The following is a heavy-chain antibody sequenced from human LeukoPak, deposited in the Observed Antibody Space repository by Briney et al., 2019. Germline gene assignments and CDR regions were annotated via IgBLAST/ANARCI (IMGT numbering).Heavy chain of an antibody. CDR3: ARDPGYSSILDY. D-gene: IGHD6-13*01. Sequence: GGSLRLSCAASGFTFSSYWMHCVSQAPGKGLVSFSRINSDGSSTSYADSVKGRFTISRDNAKNTLYLQMNSLRAEDTAVYYCARDPGYSSILDYWGQGTLVTVSS. V-gene: IGHV3-74*01. CDR1: GFTFSSYW. CDR2: INSDGSST. J-gene: IGHJ4*02.